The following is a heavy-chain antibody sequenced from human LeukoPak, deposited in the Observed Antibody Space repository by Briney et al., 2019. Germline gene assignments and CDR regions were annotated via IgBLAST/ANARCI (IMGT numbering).Heavy chain of an antibody. CDR3: ARDVVVTASPDAFDI. V-gene: IGHV4-31*03. Sequence: SETLSLTCSVSGDSISSDGYPWTWIRQPPGKGLEWIGYISYSGDTNYNPSLKSRLTISLDASKNHFSLKLTSVAAADTAVCYCARDVVVTASPDAFDIWGQGTLVTVSS. J-gene: IGHJ3*02. D-gene: IGHD2-21*02. CDR2: ISYSGDT. CDR1: GDSISSDGYP.